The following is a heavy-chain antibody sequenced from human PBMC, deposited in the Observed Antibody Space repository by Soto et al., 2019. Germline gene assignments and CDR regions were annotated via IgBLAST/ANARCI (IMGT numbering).Heavy chain of an antibody. J-gene: IGHJ4*02. D-gene: IGHD3-10*01. CDR1: GFSLSSSGVG. V-gene: IGHV2-5*02. CDR2: IYWDDDK. Sequence: QITLKESGPTLVRPTQTLTLTCTFSGFSLSSSGVGVGWIRQPPGKALEWLALIYWDDDKCYSPSLKSRLTITKDTSKNQVVLTLTKLDTVDTATYYCARGGWTTYYSPFFDYWGQGTLVTVSS. CDR3: ARGGWTTYYSPFFDY.